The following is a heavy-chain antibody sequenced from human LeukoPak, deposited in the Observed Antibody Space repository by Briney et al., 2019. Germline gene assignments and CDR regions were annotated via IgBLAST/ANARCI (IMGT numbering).Heavy chain of an antibody. CDR3: AKGSEEIAASCFDY. D-gene: IGHD6-13*01. CDR1: GFTFSNYA. Sequence: GGSLRLSCAASGFTFSNYAMTWFRQPPGKGLEWVSTLTDSGSTTFYADSVKGRLTISRDNSKSTLYLQMNSLRAEDTAIYYCAKGSEEIAASCFDYWGQGTLVTVSS. J-gene: IGHJ4*02. V-gene: IGHV3-23*01. CDR2: LTDSGSTT.